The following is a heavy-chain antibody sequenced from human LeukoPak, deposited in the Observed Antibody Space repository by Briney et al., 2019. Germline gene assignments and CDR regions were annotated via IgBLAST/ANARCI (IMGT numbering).Heavy chain of an antibody. Sequence: GGSLRLSCAASGFTFTSYSMSWVRQAPGKGLEWVSGTSDRGDYTYYADSVKGRFTISRDSSKNTLFLQMDSLRAEDTALYFCARKAQYNGHYPLDYWGQGTLVTVSS. D-gene: IGHD1-7*01. V-gene: IGHV3-23*01. CDR2: TSDRGDYT. CDR3: ARKAQYNGHYPLDY. CDR1: GFTFTSYS. J-gene: IGHJ4*02.